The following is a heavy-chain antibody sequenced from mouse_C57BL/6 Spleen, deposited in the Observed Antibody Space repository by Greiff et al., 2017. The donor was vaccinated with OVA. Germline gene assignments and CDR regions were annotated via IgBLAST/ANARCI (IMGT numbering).Heavy chain of an antibody. D-gene: IGHD4-1*01. V-gene: IGHV1-61*01. CDR2: IYPSDSET. CDR1: GYTFTSYW. Sequence: VQLQQSGAELVRPGSSVKLSCKASGYTFTSYWMDWVKQRPGQGLEWIGNIYPSDSETHYNQQFKDKATLTVDKSSSTAYMQLSSLTSEDSAVYYCAREVNWGFDYWGQGTTLTVSS. CDR3: AREVNWGFDY. J-gene: IGHJ2*01.